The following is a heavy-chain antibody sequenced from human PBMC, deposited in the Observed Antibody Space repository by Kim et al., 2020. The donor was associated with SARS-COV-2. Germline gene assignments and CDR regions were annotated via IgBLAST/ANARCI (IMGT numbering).Heavy chain of an antibody. CDR1: GFTFSDYY. CDR2: ISSSGSTI. CDR3: ARDPEIKYSSSPGYYFDY. D-gene: IGHD6-6*01. V-gene: IGHV3-11*01. J-gene: IGHJ4*02. Sequence: GGSLRLSCAASGFTFSDYYMSWIRQAPGKGLEWVSYISSSGSTIYYADSVKGRFTISRDNAKNSLYLQMNSLRAEDTAVYYCARDPEIKYSSSPGYYFDYWGQGTLVTVSS.